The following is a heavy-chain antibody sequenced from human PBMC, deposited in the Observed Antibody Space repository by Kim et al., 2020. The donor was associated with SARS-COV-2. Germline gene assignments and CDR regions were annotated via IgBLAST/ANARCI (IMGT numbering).Heavy chain of an antibody. CDR1: GYTFTSYA. Sequence: ASVKVSCKASGYTFTSYAMNWVRQAPGQGLEWMGWINTNTGNPTYAQGFTGRFVFSLDTSVSTAYLQISSLKAEDTAVYYCARDSSRGFYHGSFYYYYGMDVWGQGTTVTVSS. CDR3: ARDSSRGFYHGSFYYYYGMDV. CDR2: INTNTGNP. D-gene: IGHD1-26*01. J-gene: IGHJ6*02. V-gene: IGHV7-4-1*02.